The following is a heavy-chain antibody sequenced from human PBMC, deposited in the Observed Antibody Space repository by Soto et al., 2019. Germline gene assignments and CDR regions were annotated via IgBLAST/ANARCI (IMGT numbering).Heavy chain of an antibody. J-gene: IGHJ4*02. CDR1: GAYSIYRAYP. CDR3: ARGGGFDSFDY. V-gene: IGHV4-30-2*01. D-gene: IGHD3-10*01. CDR2: INHLETT. Sequence: ILSHTSSVVGAYSIYRAYPRSRNRQTPGTGLEWIGYINHLETTFYNPSFESRLTLSIDRTKNQFSLNLKSMSAADRAVYFCARGGGFDSFDYWGQGILVTVSS.